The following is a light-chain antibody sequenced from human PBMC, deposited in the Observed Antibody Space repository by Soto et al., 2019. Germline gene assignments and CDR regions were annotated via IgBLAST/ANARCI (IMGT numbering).Light chain of an antibody. Sequence: EIVLTQSPGTLSLSPGERATLSCRASQSVSSNYLAWYQQRPGQAPRLLIYDASSRATGVPDRFSGSGSGTDFTLTISRLEPEDFAVYYCHQYGVSPGTLGQGTKVEIK. CDR3: HQYGVSPGT. CDR1: QSVSSNY. CDR2: DAS. V-gene: IGKV3-20*01. J-gene: IGKJ1*01.